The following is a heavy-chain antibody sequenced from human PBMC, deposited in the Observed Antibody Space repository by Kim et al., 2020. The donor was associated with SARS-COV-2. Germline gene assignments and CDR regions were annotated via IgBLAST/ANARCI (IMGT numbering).Heavy chain of an antibody. D-gene: IGHD6-13*01. CDR2: IYYSWST. CDR3: ARPTPGIAAAGIGYYYG. J-gene: IGHJ6*01. Sequence: SETLSLTCTVSGGSISSSSHYWGWIRQPPGKGLEWIGSIYYSWSTYYNPSLKSRVTISVDTSKNQFSLKLSSVTAADTAVYYCARPTPGIAAAGIGYYYG. CDR1: GGSISSSSHY. V-gene: IGHV4-39*01.